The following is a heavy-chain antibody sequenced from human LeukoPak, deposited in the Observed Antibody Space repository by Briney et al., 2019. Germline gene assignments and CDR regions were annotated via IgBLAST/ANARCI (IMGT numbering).Heavy chain of an antibody. V-gene: IGHV3-21*01. CDR3: ARSSGTTGKMGAFDP. J-gene: IGHJ5*02. Sequence: GGSLRLSCAASGFTFSSYSMNWVRQAPGKGLEWVSSISSSSSYIYYADSVKGRFTISRDNAKNSLYLQMNSLRAEDTAVYYCARSSGTTGKMGAFDPWGQGTLVTVSS. CDR2: ISSSSSYI. CDR1: GFTFSSYS. D-gene: IGHD1-7*01.